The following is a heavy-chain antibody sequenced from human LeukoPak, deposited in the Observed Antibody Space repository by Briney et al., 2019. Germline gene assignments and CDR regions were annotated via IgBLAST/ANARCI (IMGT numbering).Heavy chain of an antibody. CDR3: ASHVDIVATFDY. V-gene: IGHV4-59*01. J-gene: IGHJ4*02. CDR2: IYYSGST. CDR1: GGSISSYY. Sequence: SETLSLTCTVSGGSISSYYWSWIRQPPGKGLEWIGYIYYSGSTNYNPSLKSRVTISEDTSKNQFSLKLSSVTAADTAVYYCASHVDIVATFDYWGQGTLVTVSS. D-gene: IGHD5-12*01.